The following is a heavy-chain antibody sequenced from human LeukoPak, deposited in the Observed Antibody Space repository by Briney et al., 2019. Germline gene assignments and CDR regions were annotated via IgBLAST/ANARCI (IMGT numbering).Heavy chain of an antibody. CDR2: INHSGST. J-gene: IGHJ4*02. CDR1: GGSFSGYY. CDR3: ARRGSFTMVRGVITT. D-gene: IGHD3-10*01. Sequence: SETLSLTCAVYGGSFSGYYWSWIRQPPGKGLEWIGEINHSGSTNYNPSLKSRVTISVDTSKNQFSLKLCFVTAADTAVYYCARRGSFTMVRGVITTWGQGTLVTVSS. V-gene: IGHV4-34*01.